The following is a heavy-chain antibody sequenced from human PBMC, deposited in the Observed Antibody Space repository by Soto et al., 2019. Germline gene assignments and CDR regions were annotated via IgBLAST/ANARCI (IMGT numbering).Heavy chain of an antibody. V-gene: IGHV5-51*01. CDR1: GYSFTSYW. J-gene: IGHJ6*02. Sequence: EVQLVQSGAEVKKPGESLKISCKGSGYSFTSYWIGWVRQMPGKGLEWMGIIYPGDSDTRYSPSFQGQVTISADKSISTAYLQWSSLKASDTAMYYCARQTEYDFWNYYYGMDVWGQGTTVTVSS. D-gene: IGHD3-3*01. CDR2: IYPGDSDT. CDR3: ARQTEYDFWNYYYGMDV.